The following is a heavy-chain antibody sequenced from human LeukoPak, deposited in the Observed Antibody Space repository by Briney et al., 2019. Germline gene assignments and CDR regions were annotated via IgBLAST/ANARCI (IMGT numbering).Heavy chain of an antibody. CDR1: GGTFSSYA. CDR2: IIPILGIA. V-gene: IGHV1-69*04. D-gene: IGHD4-17*01. CDR3: ATATVMTYYYGMDV. Sequence: ASVKVSCKASGGTFSSYAISWVRQAPGQGLEWMGRIIPILGIANYAQKFQGRVTITADKSTSTAYMELSSLRSEDTAVYYCATATVMTYYYGMDVWGQGTTVTVSS. J-gene: IGHJ6*02.